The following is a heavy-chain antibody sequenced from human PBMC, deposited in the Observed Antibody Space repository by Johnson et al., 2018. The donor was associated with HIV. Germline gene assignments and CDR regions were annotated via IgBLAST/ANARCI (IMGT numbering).Heavy chain of an antibody. J-gene: IGHJ3*02. CDR1: GFTFSSYD. Sequence: VQLLESGGGVVRPGGSLRLSCAASGFTFSSYDMHWVRQAPGKGLEWVAVISYDGSNKYYADSVKGRFTISRDNSKNTLYLQMNSLRAEDMAVYYCARDKEKEEYSYGLAFDAFDIWGQGTMVTVSS. D-gene: IGHD5-18*01. CDR3: ARDKEKEEYSYGLAFDAFDI. CDR2: ISYDGSNK. V-gene: IGHV3-30*04.